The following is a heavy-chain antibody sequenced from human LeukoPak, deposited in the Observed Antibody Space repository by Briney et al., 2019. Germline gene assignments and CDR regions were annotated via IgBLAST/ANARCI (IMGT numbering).Heavy chain of an antibody. J-gene: IGHJ4*02. CDR3: ARTTLSGAPRD. CDR2: ISAGGNTI. Sequence: GGSLRLSSAASGFSFSDYEMNWVRQAPGKGLEWISYISAGGNTIHYADSVRGRFTISRDNAKNSLYLQMNNLRAEDTAIYYCARTTLSGAPRDWGQGSLVTVSS. V-gene: IGHV3-48*03. CDR1: GFSFSDYE. D-gene: IGHD1-26*01.